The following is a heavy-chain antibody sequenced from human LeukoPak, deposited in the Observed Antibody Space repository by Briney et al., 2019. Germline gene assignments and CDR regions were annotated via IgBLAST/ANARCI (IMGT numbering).Heavy chain of an antibody. D-gene: IGHD6-19*01. CDR1: GFTFSDYS. Sequence: GGSLRLSCAASGFTFSDYSMNWVRQAPGKGLEWVSSITGSGTYIYYAGSGKGRFTISRDNAKNSLSLQMDSLRAEDTAVYYCARGDSSGWYFFDYWGQGTLVTVSS. CDR3: ARGDSSGWYFFDY. V-gene: IGHV3-21*01. J-gene: IGHJ4*02. CDR2: ITGSGTYI.